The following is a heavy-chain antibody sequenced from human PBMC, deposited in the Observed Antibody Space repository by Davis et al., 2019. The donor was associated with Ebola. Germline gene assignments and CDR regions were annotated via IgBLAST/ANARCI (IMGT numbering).Heavy chain of an antibody. Sequence: GESLKISCAASGFTFSSYAMHWVRQAPGKGLEWVAVISYDGSNKYYADSVKGRFTISRDNSKNTLYLQMNSLRAEDTAVYYCARDRYYDSSGYNPPAEYFQHWGQGTLVTVSS. CDR3: ARDRYYDSSGYNPPAEYFQH. D-gene: IGHD3-22*01. V-gene: IGHV3-30-3*01. CDR1: GFTFSSYA. CDR2: ISYDGSNK. J-gene: IGHJ1*01.